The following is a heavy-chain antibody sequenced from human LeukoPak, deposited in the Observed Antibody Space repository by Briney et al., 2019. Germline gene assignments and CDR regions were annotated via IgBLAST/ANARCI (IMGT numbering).Heavy chain of an antibody. V-gene: IGHV4-38-2*02. CDR3: ARLDTAIDY. CDR2: INHSGST. J-gene: IGHJ4*02. CDR1: GYSISTGYY. Sequence: SETLSLTCTVSGYSISTGYYWSWIRQPPGKGLEWIGEINHSGSTNYNPSLKSRVTISVDKSKNQFSLKLSSVTAADTAVYYCARLDTAIDYWGQGTLVTVSS. D-gene: IGHD5-18*01.